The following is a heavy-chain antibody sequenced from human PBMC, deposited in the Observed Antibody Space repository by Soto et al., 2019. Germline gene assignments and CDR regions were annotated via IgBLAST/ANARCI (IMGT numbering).Heavy chain of an antibody. D-gene: IGHD2-21*01. CDR1: GLTFSRAD. J-gene: IGHJ4*02. Sequence: EVQLSESGGGLVQPGGSLRLSCAASGLTFSRADLSWVRQAPGKGLEWVSAISGSGGDTHYADSVKGRFTVSRDNPKNTLFLQMISLRVDDTAIYYCATYSWDHWRQGTLLTVSS. CDR3: ATYSWDH. V-gene: IGHV3-23*01. CDR2: ISGSGGDT.